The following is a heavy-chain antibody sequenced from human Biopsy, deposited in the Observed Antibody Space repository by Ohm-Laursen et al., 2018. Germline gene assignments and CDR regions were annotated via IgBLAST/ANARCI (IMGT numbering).Heavy chain of an antibody. CDR1: GYAVTEFS. D-gene: IGHD1-1*01. Sequence: SVKVSCKVSGYAVTEFSMHWVRQAPGKGLEWMGGFAPENGKTIYAQKFQGRVTMTEDTSTDTAYMELNSLRSEDTAVYYCAADINVWNVNYWGQGTQVTVSS. CDR3: AADINVWNVNY. CDR2: FAPENGKT. J-gene: IGHJ4*02. V-gene: IGHV1-24*01.